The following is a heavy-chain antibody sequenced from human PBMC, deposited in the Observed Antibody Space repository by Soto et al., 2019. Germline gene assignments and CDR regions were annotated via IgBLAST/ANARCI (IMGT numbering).Heavy chain of an antibody. CDR3: ARSDGYDFNWLDS. V-gene: IGHV1-8*01. CDR1: GYTFASYD. J-gene: IGHJ5*01. D-gene: IGHD2-21*01. CDR2: MNPNSGNT. Sequence: QVQLVQSGAEVKTPGASVKVSCKASGYTFASYDINWVRQAPGQGLEWMGWMNPNSGNTGFAQKFQGRLTLTRDTALTIAHMELSSLTNEDTAVYYCARSDGYDFNWLDSWGQGTLVSVS.